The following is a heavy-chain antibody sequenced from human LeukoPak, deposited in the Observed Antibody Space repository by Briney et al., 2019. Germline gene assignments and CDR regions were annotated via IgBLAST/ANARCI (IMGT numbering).Heavy chain of an antibody. D-gene: IGHD5-18*01. J-gene: IGHJ4*02. CDR2: IRSKANSYAT. Sequence: GGSLRLSCAASGFTFSGSAMHWVRQASGKGLEWDGRIRSKANSYATAYAASVKGRFTISRDDSKNTAYLQMNSLKTEDTAVYYCTRRVDIAMVEGIDFDYWGQGTLVTVSS. V-gene: IGHV3-73*01. CDR1: GFTFSGSA. CDR3: TRRVDIAMVEGIDFDY.